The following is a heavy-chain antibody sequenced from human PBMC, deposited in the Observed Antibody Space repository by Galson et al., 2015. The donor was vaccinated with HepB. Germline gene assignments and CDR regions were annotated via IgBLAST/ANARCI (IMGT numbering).Heavy chain of an antibody. J-gene: IGHJ5*02. CDR3: ARGGYSLGTNWFDP. CDR2: IWYDGSNK. Sequence: SLRLSCAASGFTFSSYGMHWVRQAPGKGLEWVAVIWYDGSNKYYADSVKGRFTISRDNSKNTLYLQMNSLRAEDTAVYYCARGGYSLGTNWFDPWGQGTLVTVSS. V-gene: IGHV3-33*01. D-gene: IGHD2-15*01. CDR1: GFTFSSYG.